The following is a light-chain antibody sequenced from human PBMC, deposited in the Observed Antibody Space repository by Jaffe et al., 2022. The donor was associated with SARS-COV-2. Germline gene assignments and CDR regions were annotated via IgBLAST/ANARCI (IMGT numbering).Light chain of an antibody. CDR2: GAS. V-gene: IGKV3-11*01. CDR3: QQRSNWRT. CDR1: QSLGTS. Sequence: ETVLTQSPATLSLSPGERASLSCRASQSLGTSLAWYQKKPGQAPRLIIYGASNRATGIPARFRGSGSGTDFTLTISSLEPEDFAVYYCQQRSNWRTFGQGTKVEIK. J-gene: IGKJ1*01.